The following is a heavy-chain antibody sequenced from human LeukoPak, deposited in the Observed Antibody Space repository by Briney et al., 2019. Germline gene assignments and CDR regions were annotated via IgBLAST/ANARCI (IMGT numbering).Heavy chain of an antibody. CDR1: GFTFSSYS. J-gene: IGHJ3*02. D-gene: IGHD5-18*01. Sequence: GGSLRLSCVASGFTFSSYSMNWVRQAPGKGLEWVSYISSSSSTIYYADSVKGRFTISRDNAKNSLYLQMNSLRAEDTAVYYCARDESLSRSGYSYAPSGAFDIWGQGTMVTVSS. V-gene: IGHV3-48*01. CDR3: ARDESLSRSGYSYAPSGAFDI. CDR2: ISSSSSTI.